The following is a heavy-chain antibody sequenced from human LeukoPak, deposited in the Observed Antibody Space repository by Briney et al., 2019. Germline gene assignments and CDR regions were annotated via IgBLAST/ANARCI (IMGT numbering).Heavy chain of an antibody. Sequence: GGCLRLSCAASGFTVSGNYMSWVRQSPGKGLEWVSVVYSGGSTYYADAVKGRFTISRDNSRNTLYLQMNSLRAEDTAVYYCATTYCSSTSCYPYYFDYWGQGTLVTVSS. V-gene: IGHV3-53*01. CDR2: VYSGGST. D-gene: IGHD2-2*01. CDR1: GFTVSGNY. CDR3: ATTYCSSTSCYPYYFDY. J-gene: IGHJ4*02.